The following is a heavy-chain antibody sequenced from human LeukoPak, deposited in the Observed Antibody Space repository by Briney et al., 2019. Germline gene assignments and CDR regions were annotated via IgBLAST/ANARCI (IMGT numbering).Heavy chain of an antibody. Sequence: GGSLRLSCVVSGFTFSTHTMNWVRRALGKGLEWVSAISGSSTFIYYADSVKGRFTISRDDAKNSLFLQMDSLRAEDTAVYYCSRGWELIHPKSNYYMDVWGKGTMVTVSS. D-gene: IGHD3-10*01. J-gene: IGHJ6*03. CDR1: GFTFSTHT. CDR2: ISGSSTFI. V-gene: IGHV3-21*01. CDR3: SRGWELIHPKSNYYMDV.